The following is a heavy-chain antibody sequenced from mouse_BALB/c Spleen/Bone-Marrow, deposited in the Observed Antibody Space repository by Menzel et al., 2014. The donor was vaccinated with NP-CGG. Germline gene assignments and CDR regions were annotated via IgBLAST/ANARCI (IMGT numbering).Heavy chain of an antibody. CDR3: ARGVTMISTDAMDY. CDR2: ISCYNGAT. J-gene: IGHJ4*01. Sequence: LVKTGASVKISCKASGYSFTDYYMHWVKQSHGKSLEWIGYISCYNGATRYNQKFKGKATFTVESSSNTPRMQFNSLTSEDSAVYFCARGVTMISTDAMDYWGQGTSVTVSS. CDR1: GYSFTDYY. V-gene: IGHV1S34*01. D-gene: IGHD2-4*01.